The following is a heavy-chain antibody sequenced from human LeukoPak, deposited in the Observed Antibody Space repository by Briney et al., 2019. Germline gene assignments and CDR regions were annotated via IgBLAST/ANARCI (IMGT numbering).Heavy chain of an antibody. CDR2: IRYDGSNK. V-gene: IGHV3-30*02. J-gene: IGHJ4*02. CDR1: GFTFSSYE. Sequence: GGSPRLSCAASGFTFSSYEMNWVRQAPGKGLEWVVFIRYDGSNKYYADSVKGRFTISRDNFKSTLSLQMNSLRAEDTAIYYCATYRQVLLPFESWGQGTPVTVSS. CDR3: ATYRQVLLPFES. D-gene: IGHD2-8*02.